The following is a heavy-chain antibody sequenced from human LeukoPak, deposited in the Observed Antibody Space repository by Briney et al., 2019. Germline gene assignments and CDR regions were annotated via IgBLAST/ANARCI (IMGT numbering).Heavy chain of an antibody. J-gene: IGHJ4*02. CDR2: INPNRGGT. CDR1: GYTFTGYY. CDR3: ARARTLYCTNGVCYGPFDY. D-gene: IGHD2-8*01. Sequence: ASVKVSCKASGYTFTGYYMHWVRQAPGQGLEWMGWINPNRGGTKYAQNFQDRVTITRDTSISTAYMELSRLRSDDTAVYYCARARTLYCTNGVCYGPFDYWGQGTLVTVSS. V-gene: IGHV1-2*02.